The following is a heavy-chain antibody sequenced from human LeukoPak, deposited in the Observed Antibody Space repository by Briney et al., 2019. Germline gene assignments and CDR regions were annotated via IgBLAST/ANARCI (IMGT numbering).Heavy chain of an antibody. CDR1: GGTFSSYA. J-gene: IGHJ4*02. V-gene: IGHV1-69*13. D-gene: IGHD1-26*01. Sequence: ASVKVSCKASGGTFSSYAISWVRQAPGQGLEWMGGIIPIFGTAKYAQKFQGRVTITADESTSTAYMELSRLRSEDTAVYYCAKDESLVGASYYFDYWGQGTLVTVSS. CDR3: AKDESLVGASYYFDY. CDR2: IIPIFGTA.